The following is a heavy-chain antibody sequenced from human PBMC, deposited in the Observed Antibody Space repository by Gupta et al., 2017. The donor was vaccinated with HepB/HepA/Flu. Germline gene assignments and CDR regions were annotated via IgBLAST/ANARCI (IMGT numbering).Heavy chain of an antibody. J-gene: IGHJ6*02. Sequence: VQLVESGGGLVQPGGSVRFSCAASGFSFRNYELRWFRQAPEKGLEWVSYNNSRGNNIYDADSVKGRFTISRDNAKNALYLQRNSLSAEETAVSYCARVMIAAPRGAYGIEVWGQGTTVTGTS. V-gene: IGHV3-48*03. D-gene: IGHD3-22*01. CDR3: ARVMIAAPRGAYGIEV. CDR1: GFSFRNYE. CDR2: NNSRGNNI.